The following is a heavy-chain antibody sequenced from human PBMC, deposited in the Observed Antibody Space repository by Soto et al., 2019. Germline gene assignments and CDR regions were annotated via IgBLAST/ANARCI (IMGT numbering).Heavy chain of an antibody. J-gene: IGHJ5*02. D-gene: IGHD3-10*01. Sequence: ASVKVSCKASGYTFTSYDINWVRQATGQGLEWMGWMNPNSGNTGYAQKFQGRVTMTRNTSISTAYMELSSLRSEDTAVYYCLYGSGSFGFSGFDPWGPGTLVTVS. CDR3: LYGSGSFGFSGFDP. CDR2: MNPNSGNT. CDR1: GYTFTSYD. V-gene: IGHV1-8*01.